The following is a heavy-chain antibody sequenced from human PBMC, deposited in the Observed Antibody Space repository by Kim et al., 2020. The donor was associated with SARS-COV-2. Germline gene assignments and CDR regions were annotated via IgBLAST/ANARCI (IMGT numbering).Heavy chain of an antibody. V-gene: IGHV1-8*01. CDR3: ARAGLRDILTGYSIYGMDV. CDR2: MNPNSGNT. D-gene: IGHD3-9*01. J-gene: IGHJ6*02. CDR1: GYTFTSYD. Sequence: ASVKVSCKASGYTFTSYDINWVRQATGQGLEWMGWMNPNSGNTGYAQKFQGRVTMTRNTSISTAYMELSSLRSEDTAVYYCARAGLRDILTGYSIYGMDVWGQGTTVTVSS.